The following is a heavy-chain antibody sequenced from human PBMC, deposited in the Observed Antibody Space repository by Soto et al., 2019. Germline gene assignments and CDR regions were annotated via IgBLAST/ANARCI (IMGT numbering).Heavy chain of an antibody. D-gene: IGHD1-26*01. Sequence: QVQLVQSGAEVKKPGASVKVSCKASGYTFTSYDINWVRPATGQGLEWMGWTNPNSGNTGSAQKFQGRVTMTRNTSVSTADMELSSLRSEDTAVYYCAKAPPIRGLPDYWGQGTLVTVSS. CDR2: TNPNSGNT. CDR3: AKAPPIRGLPDY. V-gene: IGHV1-8*01. CDR1: GYTFTSYD. J-gene: IGHJ4*02.